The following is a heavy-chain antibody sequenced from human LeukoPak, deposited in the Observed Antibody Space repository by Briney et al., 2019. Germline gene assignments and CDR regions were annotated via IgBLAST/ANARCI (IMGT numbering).Heavy chain of an antibody. J-gene: IGHJ5*02. Sequence: KPSETLSLTCTVSGGSISSSSYYWGWIRQPPGKGLEWIGSIYYSGSTYYNPSLKSRVTISVDTSKNQFSLKLSSVTAADTAVYYCARGAVPAARRSWFDPWGQGTLVTVSS. D-gene: IGHD2-2*01. CDR2: IYYSGST. V-gene: IGHV4-39*01. CDR1: GGSISSSSYY. CDR3: ARGAVPAARRSWFDP.